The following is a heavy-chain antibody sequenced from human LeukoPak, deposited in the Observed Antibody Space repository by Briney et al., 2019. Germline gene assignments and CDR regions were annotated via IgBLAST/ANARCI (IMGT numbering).Heavy chain of an antibody. CDR2: IYYSGST. Sequence: SETLSLTCTVSGGSISSYYWSWIRQPPGKGLEWIGYIYYSGSTNYNPSLKSRVTISVDTSKNQFSLKLSSVTAADTAVYYCARMGYYDILTGYYRAFDIWGQGTMVTVSS. J-gene: IGHJ3*02. D-gene: IGHD3-9*01. V-gene: IGHV4-59*01. CDR3: ARMGYYDILTGYYRAFDI. CDR1: GGSISSYY.